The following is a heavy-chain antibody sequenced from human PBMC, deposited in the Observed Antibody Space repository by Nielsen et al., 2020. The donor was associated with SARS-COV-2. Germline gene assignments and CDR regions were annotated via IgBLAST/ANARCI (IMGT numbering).Heavy chain of an antibody. D-gene: IGHD3-22*01. CDR3: ARDYSPFYYDSSVGYAFDI. CDR2: ISYDGSNK. J-gene: IGHJ3*02. V-gene: IGHV3-33*05. Sequence: WIRQPPGKGLEWVAVISYDGSNKYYADSVKGRFTISRDNSKNTLYLQMNSLRAEDTAVYYCARDYSPFYYDSSVGYAFDIWGQGTMVTVSS.